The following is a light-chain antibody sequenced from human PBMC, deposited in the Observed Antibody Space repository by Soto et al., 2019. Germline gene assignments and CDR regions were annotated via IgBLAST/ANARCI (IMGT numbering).Light chain of an antibody. CDR2: DVS. J-gene: IGLJ2*01. V-gene: IGLV2-18*02. CDR3: SSYTGSSTLVV. CDR1: SRDVGRYKH. Sequence: QSALTQPPSVSGSPGQSISISCTGTSRDVGRYKHVSWYQQPPGTAPKLMIYDVSNRPSGVPDRFSGSKSGNTASLTISGIQAEDEAEYYCSSYTGSSTLVVFGGGTQLTVL.